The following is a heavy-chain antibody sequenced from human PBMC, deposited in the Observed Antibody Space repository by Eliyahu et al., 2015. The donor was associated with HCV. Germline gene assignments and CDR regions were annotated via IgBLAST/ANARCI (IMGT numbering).Heavy chain of an antibody. CDR3: ARDPMVVTAAPGGDDY. Sequence: EVQLVESGGGLVKPGGSLXLSCAASGFTFSXYSMNWVRQAPGKGLEWVSSISSSSSYIYYADSVKGRFTISRDNAKNSLYLQMNSLRAEDTAVYYCARDPMVVTAAPGGDDYWGQGTLVTVSS. CDR1: GFTFSXYS. V-gene: IGHV3-21*01. D-gene: IGHD2-21*02. J-gene: IGHJ4*02. CDR2: ISSSSSYI.